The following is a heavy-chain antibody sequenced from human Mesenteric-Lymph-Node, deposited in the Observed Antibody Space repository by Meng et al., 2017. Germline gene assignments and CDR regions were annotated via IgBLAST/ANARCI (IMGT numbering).Heavy chain of an antibody. V-gene: IGHV3-7*01. Sequence: GGSLRLSCAASGFTFSNYWMSWVRQAPGKGLEWVANINQYGSEKYYVDSVKGRFSISRDNAKSSLYLQMNSLRAEDTALYFCARIARTRCYLCRAPLPGCGFDIWGLGTMVTVSS. CDR3: ARIARTRCYLCRAPLPGCGFDI. CDR2: INQYGSEK. CDR1: GFTFSNYW. J-gene: IGHJ3*02. D-gene: IGHD2-2*01.